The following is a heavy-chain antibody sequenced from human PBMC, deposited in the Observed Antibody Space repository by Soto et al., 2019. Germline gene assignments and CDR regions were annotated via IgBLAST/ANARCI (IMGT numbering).Heavy chain of an antibody. J-gene: IGHJ3*02. Sequence: SVKVSCKASGYTFTGYYRHWVRQAPGQGHERKRWINTNSGGTNYAQKFQGWVTMTRDTSISTAYMELSRLRSDDTAVYFCARGITMVRGVLLDAFDIWGQGTMVTVSS. D-gene: IGHD3-10*01. V-gene: IGHV1-2*04. CDR2: INTNSGGT. CDR1: GYTFTGYY. CDR3: ARGITMVRGVLLDAFDI.